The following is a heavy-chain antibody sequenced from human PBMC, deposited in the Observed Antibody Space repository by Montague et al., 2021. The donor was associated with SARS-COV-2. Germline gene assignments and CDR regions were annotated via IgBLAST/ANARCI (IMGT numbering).Heavy chain of an antibody. J-gene: IGHJ4*02. CDR1: GGSINNYY. CDR2: ISEIGSI. D-gene: IGHD5-12*01. V-gene: IGHV4-59*01. CDR3: ARLQGGRRLMDY. Sequence: SETLSLTCTVSGGSINNYYWGWIRQPPGKALEYIAYISEIGSIHRNPALKSRVTISVDPSRNQFYLDVYSVTAADTAVYYCARLQGGRRLMDYWGQGTLVTVPS.